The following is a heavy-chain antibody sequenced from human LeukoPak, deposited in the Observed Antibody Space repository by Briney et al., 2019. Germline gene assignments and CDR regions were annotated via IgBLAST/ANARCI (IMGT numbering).Heavy chain of an antibody. Sequence: ASVKVSCKAFGYTFTSNYMRWVRQAPGQGLEWMGGIIPIFGTANYAQKLQGRVTMTTDTSTSTAYMELRSLRSDDTAVYYCAREGMGYFQHWGQGTLVTVSS. CDR1: GYTFTSNY. D-gene: IGHD5-24*01. V-gene: IGHV1-18*04. J-gene: IGHJ1*01. CDR3: AREGMGYFQH. CDR2: IIPIFGTA.